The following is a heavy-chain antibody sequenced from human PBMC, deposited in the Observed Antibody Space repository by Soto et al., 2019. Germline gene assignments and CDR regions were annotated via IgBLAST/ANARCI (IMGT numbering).Heavy chain of an antibody. CDR3: ARLGGNEAFYN. Sequence: HVQLQESGPGLVKPAQTLSLTCTVSGASISSIDHYWSWIRQPPGKGLEWLGYIYYSGRADHNPLIKSRVAISIATSTNRFSLRLSSVTGAATAVYYCARLGGNEAFYNSGQVTLVTVSS. CDR1: GASISSIDHY. V-gene: IGHV4-30-4*01. CDR2: IYYSGRA. D-gene: IGHD2-15*01. J-gene: IGHJ4*02.